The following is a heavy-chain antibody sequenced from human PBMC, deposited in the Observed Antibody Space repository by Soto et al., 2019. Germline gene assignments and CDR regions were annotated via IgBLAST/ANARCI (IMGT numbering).Heavy chain of an antibody. CDR2: IYSGGST. J-gene: IGHJ3*02. CDR3: ARGRTTHDAFDI. D-gene: IGHD1-26*01. CDR1: GFTVSSNY. Sequence: PGGSLRLSCAASGFTVSSNYMSWVGQAPGEGLEWVSVIYSGGSTYYADSVKGRFTISRHNSKNTLYLQMNSLRAEDAVVYYCARGRTTHDAFDILGQGTMVTVSS. V-gene: IGHV3-53*04.